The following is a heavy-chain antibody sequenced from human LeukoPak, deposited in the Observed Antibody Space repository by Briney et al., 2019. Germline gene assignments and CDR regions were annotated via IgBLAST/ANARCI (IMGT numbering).Heavy chain of an antibody. CDR2: VNLQGST. V-gene: IGHV4-4*02. J-gene: IGHJ6*02. Sequence: PSETLSLTCGVSGGSITSTNYWTWVRQPPGKGLEWIGEVNLQGSTNYNPSLMGRVAISVDMSENHISLQLTSVTAADTAVYYCARGTRSISWENSYYNYGLDVWGLGTTVTVSS. CDR3: ARGTRSISWENSYYNYGLDV. D-gene: IGHD2-21*01. CDR1: GGSITSTNY.